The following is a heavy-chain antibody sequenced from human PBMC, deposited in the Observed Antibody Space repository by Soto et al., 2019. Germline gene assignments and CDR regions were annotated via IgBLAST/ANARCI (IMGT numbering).Heavy chain of an antibody. Sequence: QVQLVESGGDVVQPVRSLRLSCAASGFTFSSYGMHWVRQAPGKGLEWVALIWYDGSHKYYADSVKGRFTISRDNSKNTLYLQMNSLRADDTAVYYCARDRYDEYYFDYWGQGTLVNVSS. J-gene: IGHJ4*02. CDR3: ARDRYDEYYFDY. V-gene: IGHV3-33*01. CDR1: GFTFSSYG. CDR2: IWYDGSHK. D-gene: IGHD3-22*01.